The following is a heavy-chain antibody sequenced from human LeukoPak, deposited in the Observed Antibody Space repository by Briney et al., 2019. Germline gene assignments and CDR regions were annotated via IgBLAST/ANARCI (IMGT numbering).Heavy chain of an antibody. CDR3: ARDCGGGSCYGPYDAFDV. J-gene: IGHJ3*01. CDR1: GFTFSSYA. D-gene: IGHD2-15*01. CDR2: ISGSGGST. Sequence: PGGSLRLSCAASGFTFSSYAMSWVRQAPGKGLEWVSAISGSGGSTYYADSVNGRFTISRDNSKNTLYLQMNSLRAEDTAVYYCARDCGGGSCYGPYDAFDVWGQGTLATVSS. V-gene: IGHV3-23*01.